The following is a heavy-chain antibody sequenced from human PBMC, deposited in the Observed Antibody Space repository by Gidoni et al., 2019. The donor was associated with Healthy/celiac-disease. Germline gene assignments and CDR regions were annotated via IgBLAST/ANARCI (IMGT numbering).Heavy chain of an antibody. CDR1: GYSFTRYW. Sequence: EVQLVQSGAEVKKHGESLTISCKGSGYSFTRYWIGWVRQMPGKGLEWMGIIYPGDSDTRYSPSFQGQVTISADKSISTAYLQWSSLKASDTAMYYCARQYYYDSSGYYPFDYWGQGTLVTVSS. V-gene: IGHV5-51*01. D-gene: IGHD3-22*01. J-gene: IGHJ4*02. CDR3: ARQYYYDSSGYYPFDY. CDR2: IYPGDSDT.